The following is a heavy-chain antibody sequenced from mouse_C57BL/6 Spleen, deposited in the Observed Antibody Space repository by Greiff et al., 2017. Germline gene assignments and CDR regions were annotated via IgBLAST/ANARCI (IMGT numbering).Heavy chain of an antibody. D-gene: IGHD2-5*01. CDR3: AIYYSNYEDYFDY. CDR1: GFTFTSYG. CDR2: IYSGNGYN. Sequence: AQLQQSGAELVWPGSSVKMSCKTSGFTFTSYGINWVKQRPGQGLDWIGYIYSGNGYNEYNEKFKGKATLTSDTSSSTAYRQLSSLTSEDSAIYCCAIYYSNYEDYFDYWGQGTTLTVSS. V-gene: IGHV1-58*01. J-gene: IGHJ2*01.